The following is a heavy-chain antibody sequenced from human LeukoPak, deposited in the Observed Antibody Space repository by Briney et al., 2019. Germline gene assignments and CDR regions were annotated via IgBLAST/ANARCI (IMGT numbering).Heavy chain of an antibody. Sequence: ASVKVSCTASGGTFSSYAISWVRQAPGQGLEWMGGIIPIFGAANHAQKFQGRVTITTDESTSTAYMDLSILRSEDTAVYYCARGGGLNWNLPYDYWGQGTLVTVSS. CDR2: IIPIFGAA. CDR3: ARGGGLNWNLPYDY. V-gene: IGHV1-69*05. J-gene: IGHJ4*02. D-gene: IGHD1-20*01. CDR1: GGTFSSYA.